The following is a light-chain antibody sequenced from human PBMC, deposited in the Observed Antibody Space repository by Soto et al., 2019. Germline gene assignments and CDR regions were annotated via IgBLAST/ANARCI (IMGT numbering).Light chain of an antibody. Sequence: EIVLTQSPGTLSLSPGERATLSCRASQSVSSCYLAWYQQKPGQAPRLLIYGASSRATGSPDRFSGSGCGTDFTLTISSLEPQDCAVYYCQQYCSSPRTFGPGTKVEIK. CDR1: QSVSSCY. J-gene: IGKJ1*01. V-gene: IGKV3-20*01. CDR3: QQYCSSPRT. CDR2: GAS.